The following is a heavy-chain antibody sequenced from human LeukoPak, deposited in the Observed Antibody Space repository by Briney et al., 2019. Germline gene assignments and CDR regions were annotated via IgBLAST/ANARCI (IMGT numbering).Heavy chain of an antibody. CDR2: ISYDGSNK. J-gene: IGHJ3*02. CDR3: ARDWDRSMNLGGCDAFDI. V-gene: IGHV3-30-3*01. Sequence: SGGSLRLSCAASGFTFSSYAMHWVRQAPGKGLEWVAVISYDGSNKYYADSVKGRFTISRDNAKNSLYLQMNSLRAEDTAVYYCARDWDRSMNLGGCDAFDIWGQGTMVTVSS. CDR1: GFTFSSYA. D-gene: IGHD2/OR15-2a*01.